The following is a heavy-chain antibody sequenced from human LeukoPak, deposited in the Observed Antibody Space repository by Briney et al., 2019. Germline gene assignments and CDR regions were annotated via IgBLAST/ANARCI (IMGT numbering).Heavy chain of an antibody. Sequence: ASVKVSCKASGYTFTSYGISWVRQAPGQGLEWMGWISAYNGNTNYAQKFQGRVTMTRDTSTSTLYMELNSLTSEDTAVYYCARVTNRNSPSDYWGQGTLVTVSS. CDR2: ISAYNGNT. V-gene: IGHV1-18*01. CDR1: GYTFTSYG. CDR3: ARVTNRNSPSDY. D-gene: IGHD1-14*01. J-gene: IGHJ4*02.